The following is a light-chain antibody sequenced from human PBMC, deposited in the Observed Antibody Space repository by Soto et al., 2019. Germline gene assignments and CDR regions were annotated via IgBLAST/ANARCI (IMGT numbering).Light chain of an antibody. CDR3: GTWDSSLSAVV. V-gene: IGLV1-51*02. Sequence: QSVLTQPPSVSAAPGQKVTISCSGSSSNIGNNYVSWYQQLPGTAPKLLIYENNKRPSGIPDRFSGSKSGTSATLGITGLQTGDEADYYCGTWDSSLSAVVFGGGTQLTV. CDR1: SSNIGNNY. CDR2: ENN. J-gene: IGLJ2*01.